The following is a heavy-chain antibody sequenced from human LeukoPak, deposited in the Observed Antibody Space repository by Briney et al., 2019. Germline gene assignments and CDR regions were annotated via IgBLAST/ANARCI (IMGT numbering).Heavy chain of an antibody. CDR1: GFTFSSYS. CDR2: ISSSSSYI. Sequence: PGGSLRLSCAASGFTFSSYSMNWVRQAPGKGLEWVSSISSSSSYIYYADSVKGRFTISRDNAKNSLYLQMNSLRAEDTAVYYCARVSANYYDFWSGTDDAFDIWGQGTMVTVSS. D-gene: IGHD3-3*01. J-gene: IGHJ3*02. V-gene: IGHV3-21*01. CDR3: ARVSANYYDFWSGTDDAFDI.